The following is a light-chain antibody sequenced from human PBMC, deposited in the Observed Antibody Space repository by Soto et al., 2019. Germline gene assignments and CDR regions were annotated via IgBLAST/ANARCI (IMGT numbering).Light chain of an antibody. CDR1: QSISSY. V-gene: IGKV1-39*01. Sequence: DIQMTQSPSSLSASVGDRVTITCRASQSISSYLNWYQQKPGKAPKLRIYAASSLQSGVPSRFSGSGSGTDFTVSIIRLQPEDFATYACQQSYRTPTFGQGTKLEIK. J-gene: IGKJ2*01. CDR3: QQSYRTPT. CDR2: AAS.